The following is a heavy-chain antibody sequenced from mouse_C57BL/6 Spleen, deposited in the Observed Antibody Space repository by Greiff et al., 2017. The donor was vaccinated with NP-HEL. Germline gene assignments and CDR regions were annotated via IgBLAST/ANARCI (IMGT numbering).Heavy chain of an antibody. Sequence: QVQLQQPGAELVKPGASVKLSCKASGYTFTSYWMHWVKQRPGQGLEWIGMIHPNSGSTNYNEKFKSKATLTVDKSSSTAYMQLSSLTSEDSAVYYCARVGNSHWYFDVWGTGTTVTVSS. CDR1: GYTFTSYW. D-gene: IGHD2-1*01. V-gene: IGHV1-64*01. CDR3: ARVGNSHWYFDV. CDR2: IHPNSGST. J-gene: IGHJ1*03.